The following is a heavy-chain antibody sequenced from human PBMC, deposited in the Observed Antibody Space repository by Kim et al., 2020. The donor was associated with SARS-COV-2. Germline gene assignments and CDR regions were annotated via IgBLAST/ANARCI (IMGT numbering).Heavy chain of an antibody. CDR2: LSSDGVNK. V-gene: IGHV3-30*18. J-gene: IGHJ4*02. D-gene: IGHD5-12*01. CDR1: GFSLSSYG. CDR3: AKDGRGFSYGDLDH. Sequence: GGSLRLSCAASGFSLSSYGIHWVRQAPGKGLEWLTLLSSDGVNKFYVDSMKGRFTISRDKANNTVYLQMTGLRTEDTALYYCAKDGRGFSYGDLDHWGQGTPVTVSS.